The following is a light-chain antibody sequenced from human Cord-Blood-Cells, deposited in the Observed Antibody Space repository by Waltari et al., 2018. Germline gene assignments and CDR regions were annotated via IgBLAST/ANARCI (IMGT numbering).Light chain of an antibody. CDR2: LAS. J-gene: IGKJ1*01. Sequence: DIVLTQSPLSLPVTPGEPASLYCRASQSLLHTNGYTYLDWYLQKPGQSPQLLVYLASNQASGVPNTFSGSRSVTDFTLTISRVEAGDVGVYFCMQALQTPQTFGRVTKVEIK. V-gene: IGKV2-28*01. CDR1: QSLLHTNGYTY. CDR3: MQALQTPQT.